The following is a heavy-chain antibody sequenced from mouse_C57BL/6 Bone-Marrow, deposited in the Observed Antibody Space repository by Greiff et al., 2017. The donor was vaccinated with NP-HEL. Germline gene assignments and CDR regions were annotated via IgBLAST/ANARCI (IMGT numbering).Heavy chain of an antibody. CDR3: ARAGYSNYVREYYFDY. CDR1: GYTFTDHT. V-gene: IGHV1-78*01. CDR2: IYPRDGST. Sequence: QVQLQQSDAELVKPGASVKISCKVSGYTFTDHTIHWMKQRPEQGLEWIGYIYPRDGSTTYNEKLKGKATLTADKSSSTAYMQLNSLTSEDSAGYFCARAGYSNYVREYYFDYWGQGTTLTVSS. J-gene: IGHJ2*01. D-gene: IGHD2-5*01.